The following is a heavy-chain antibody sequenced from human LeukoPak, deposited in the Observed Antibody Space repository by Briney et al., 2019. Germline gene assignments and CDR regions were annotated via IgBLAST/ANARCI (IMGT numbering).Heavy chain of an antibody. D-gene: IGHD4-17*01. Sequence: ASVRVSCKAYGYTLTDYYMHWARQAPGQGLEWMGWTNPHSGDTNLAQKFQGRVTMTRDTSINTAYIELTRLTSDDSAVYYCARVDMTTVTIDYWGQGTLVTVSS. J-gene: IGHJ4*02. V-gene: IGHV1-2*02. CDR3: ARVDMTTVTIDY. CDR1: GYTLTDYY. CDR2: TNPHSGDT.